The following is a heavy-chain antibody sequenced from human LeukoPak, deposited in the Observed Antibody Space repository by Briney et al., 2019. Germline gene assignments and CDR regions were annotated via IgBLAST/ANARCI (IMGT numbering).Heavy chain of an antibody. Sequence: ASMKVSCKASGYTFTGYYMHWMRQAPGQGLEWMGWINPNSGDTNYAQKFQGRVTMTRDTSISTAYMELSRLRSDDTAMYYCARGGEWSPVLNWFDPWGQGTLVTVSS. CDR2: INPNSGDT. V-gene: IGHV1-2*02. J-gene: IGHJ5*02. CDR1: GYTFTGYY. CDR3: ARGGEWSPVLNWFDP. D-gene: IGHD3-3*01.